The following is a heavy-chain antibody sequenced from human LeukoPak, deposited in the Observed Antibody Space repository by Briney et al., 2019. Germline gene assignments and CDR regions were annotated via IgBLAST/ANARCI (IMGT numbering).Heavy chain of an antibody. J-gene: IGHJ4*02. V-gene: IGHV3-21*01. CDR3: ANFETRGTGDFDY. CDR2: ISSDSVYI. D-gene: IGHD3/OR15-3a*01. CDR1: GFTFSSHS. Sequence: GGSLRLSCAASGFTFSSHSMNWVRQAPGKGLEWVSSISSDSVYIFYKDSVKGRFTISRDNAENSVYLQMNSLRAEDTAVYYCANFETRGTGDFDYWGQGTLVSVSS.